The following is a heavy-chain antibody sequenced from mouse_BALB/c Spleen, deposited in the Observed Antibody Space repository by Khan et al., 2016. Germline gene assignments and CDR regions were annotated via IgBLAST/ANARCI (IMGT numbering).Heavy chain of an antibody. D-gene: IGHD1-2*01. CDR3: ARTARIKY. CDR2: ISYSGST. J-gene: IGHJ2*01. V-gene: IGHV3-2*02. Sequence: EVQLQESGPGLVKPSQSLSLTCTVTGYSITSGYGWNWIRQFPGNKLEWMGYISYSGSTNYNPSLKSRISITRDTSKNQFFLQLNSVTTVDIATYYCARTARIKYWGQGTTLTVSS. CDR1: GYSITSGYG.